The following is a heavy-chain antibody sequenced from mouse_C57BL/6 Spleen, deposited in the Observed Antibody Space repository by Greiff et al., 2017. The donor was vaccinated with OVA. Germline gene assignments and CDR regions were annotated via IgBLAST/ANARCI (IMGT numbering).Heavy chain of an antibody. CDR1: GYSITSGYY. D-gene: IGHD1-1*01. CDR3: ARAGSSYVHWYFDV. J-gene: IGHJ1*03. CDR2: ISYDGSN. Sequence: EVQLVESGPGLVKPSQSLSLTCSVTGYSITSGYYWNWIRQFPGNKLEWMGYISYDGSNNYNPSLKNRISITRDTSKNQFFLKLNSVTTEDTATYDCARAGSSYVHWYFDVWGTGTTVTVSS. V-gene: IGHV3-6*01.